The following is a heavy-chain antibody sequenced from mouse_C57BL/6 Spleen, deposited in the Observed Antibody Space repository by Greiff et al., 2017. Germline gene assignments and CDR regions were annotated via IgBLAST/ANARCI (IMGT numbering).Heavy chain of an antibody. D-gene: IGHD2-2*01. J-gene: IGHJ1*03. CDR2: INPSNGGT. CDR1: GYTFTSYW. V-gene: IGHV1-53*01. CDR3: ARSLWLRRDWYFDV. Sequence: VQLQQSGTELVKPGASVKLSCKASGYTFTSYWMHWVKQRPGHGLEWIGNINPSNGGTNYNEKFKSKATLTVDKSSSTAYMQLSSLTSEDSAVYYCARSLWLRRDWYFDVWGTGTTVTVSS.